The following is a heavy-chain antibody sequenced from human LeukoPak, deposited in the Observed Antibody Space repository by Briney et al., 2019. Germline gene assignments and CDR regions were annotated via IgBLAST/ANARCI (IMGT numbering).Heavy chain of an antibody. CDR3: ARIIVAGGGIDY. Sequence: GGSLRLSCAASGFWFSSFSMTWVRQATGKGLEWVSSISSSSSYIYYADSLKGRFTISRDSAKNSLYLQMNSLRAEDTAVYYCARIIVAGGGIDYWGQGTLVTVSS. CDR1: GFWFSSFS. CDR2: ISSSSSYI. J-gene: IGHJ4*02. V-gene: IGHV3-21*01. D-gene: IGHD6-13*01.